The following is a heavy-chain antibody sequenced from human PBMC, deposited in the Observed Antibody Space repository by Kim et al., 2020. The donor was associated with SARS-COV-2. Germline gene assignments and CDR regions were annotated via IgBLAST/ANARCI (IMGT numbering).Heavy chain of an antibody. Sequence: SVKVSCKASGGTFSSYAISWVRQAPGQGLEWMGGIIPIFGTANYAQKFQGRVTITADESTSTDYMELSSLRSEDTAVYYCARDDLGYCSSTSCSPYYYYYGMDVWGQGTTVTVSS. CDR1: GGTFSSYA. CDR2: IIPIFGTA. D-gene: IGHD2-2*01. CDR3: ARDDLGYCSSTSCSPYYYYYGMDV. V-gene: IGHV1-69*13. J-gene: IGHJ6*02.